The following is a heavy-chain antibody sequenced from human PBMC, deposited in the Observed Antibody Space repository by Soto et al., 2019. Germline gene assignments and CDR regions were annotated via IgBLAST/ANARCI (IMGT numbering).Heavy chain of an antibody. Sequence: GASVKVSCKASGGTFSSYAISCVRQAPGQGLEWMGGIIPIFGTANYAQKFQGRVTITADKSTSTAYMELSSLRSEDTAVYYCARGISHYYDSSGYTWLWGQGTLVTVSS. V-gene: IGHV1-69*06. CDR3: ARGISHYYDSSGYTWL. D-gene: IGHD3-22*01. CDR1: GGTFSSYA. J-gene: IGHJ4*02. CDR2: IIPIFGTA.